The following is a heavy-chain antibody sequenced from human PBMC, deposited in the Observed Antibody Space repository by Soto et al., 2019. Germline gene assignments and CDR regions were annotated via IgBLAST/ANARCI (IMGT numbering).Heavy chain of an antibody. CDR1: GFTFGNYW. J-gene: IGHJ6*02. D-gene: IGHD2-2*02. V-gene: IGHV3-7*03. CDR2: IKGDGSEG. CDR3: ARDGCTSASCDIYGMDV. Sequence: QLVESGGGLAHPGGSRRLSCEASGFTFGNYWLSGVRRAPGKGLEGVAIIKGDGSEGHNVDSVKGGFTISRDNAKNSLFLQMNSLRVEDTAVYYCARDGCTSASCDIYGMDVWGQGTTVTVSS.